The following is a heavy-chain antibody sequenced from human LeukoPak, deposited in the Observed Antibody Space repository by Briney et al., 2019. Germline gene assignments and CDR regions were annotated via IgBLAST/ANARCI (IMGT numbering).Heavy chain of an antibody. CDR2: IYYGGST. CDR1: GDSISSDRYY. D-gene: IGHD2-2*01. Sequence: SQTLSLTCTLSGDSISSDRYYWSWIRQLPGKCLEWIGYIYYGGSTKYNPSLKSRSTMSVDSSKNQLSLKLSAVTAADTATDYCVTPYCSSISCLDVFDIWGQGTMVTVSS. CDR3: VTPYCSSISCLDVFDI. J-gene: IGHJ3*02. V-gene: IGHV4-31*03.